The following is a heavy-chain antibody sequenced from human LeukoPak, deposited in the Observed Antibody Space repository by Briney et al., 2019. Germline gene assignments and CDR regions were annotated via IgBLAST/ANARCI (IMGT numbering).Heavy chain of an antibody. CDR2: MNTNTGEG. J-gene: IGHJ5*02. V-gene: IGHV7-4-1*01. CDR1: GYTFTSDA. CDR3: ARDRGFEDKYQLRRAVFDP. D-gene: IGHD2-2*01. Sequence: SGYTFTSDAMNWXGQARGQGGEWMGWMNTNTGEGTYAQGFPGRVVFSLDTSVSTAYLQICSLTAEDTAVYYCARDRGFEDKYQLRRAVFDPWGQGTLVTVSS.